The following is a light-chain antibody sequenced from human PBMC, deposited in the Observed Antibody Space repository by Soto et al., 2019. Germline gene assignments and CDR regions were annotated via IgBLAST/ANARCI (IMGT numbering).Light chain of an antibody. Sequence: QSALTQPASVSGSPGQSITISCTGTSSDVGTYNLVSWYQQHPGKGPKLMIFEVYKRPSGLSNRFSGSKSGNTASLTISGLQAEDEADYYCSSYAGSSIVIFGGGTKVTVL. CDR1: SSDVGTYNL. CDR3: SSYAGSSIVI. V-gene: IGLV2-23*02. CDR2: EVY. J-gene: IGLJ2*01.